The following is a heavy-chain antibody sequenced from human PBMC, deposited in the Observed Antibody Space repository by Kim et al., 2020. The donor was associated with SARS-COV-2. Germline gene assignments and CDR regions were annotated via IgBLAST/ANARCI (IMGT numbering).Heavy chain of an antibody. D-gene: IGHD2-21*01. J-gene: IGHJ6*02. V-gene: IGHV3-23*01. CDR3: AKMVIRDGYNYFYYYAMDV. Sequence: GRFTISRDNSKSTLYLQMNSLRDEDTALYYCAKMVIRDGYNYFYYYAMDVWGQGTTVTVSS.